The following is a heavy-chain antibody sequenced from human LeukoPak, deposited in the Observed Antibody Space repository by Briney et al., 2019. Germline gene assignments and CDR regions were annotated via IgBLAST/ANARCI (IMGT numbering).Heavy chain of an antibody. V-gene: IGHV1-8*03. CDR3: ARAAAGYFDY. CDR2: TNPNTGNT. J-gene: IGHJ4*02. Sequence: ASVKVSCKASGYTFASYDINWVRQPPGQGLEWMGWTNPNTGNTDFAQKFQGRVTITRNTSISTAYMELSSLRSEDTAVYYCARAAAGYFDYWGQGTLVTVSS. D-gene: IGHD6-13*01. CDR1: GYTFASYD.